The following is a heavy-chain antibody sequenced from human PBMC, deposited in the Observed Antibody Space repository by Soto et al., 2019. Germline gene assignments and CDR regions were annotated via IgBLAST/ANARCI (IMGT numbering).Heavy chain of an antibody. V-gene: IGHV3-30-3*01. D-gene: IGHD2-15*01. Sequence: QVQLVESGGGVVQPGRSLRLSCAASGFTFSSYAMHWVRQAPGKGLEWVAVISYDGSNKYYADSVKGRFTISRDNSKNTLYLQMNSLRAEDTAVYYYARGGRGFSCWGQGTLVTVSS. CDR1: GFTFSSYA. CDR2: ISYDGSNK. CDR3: ARGGRGFSC. J-gene: IGHJ4*02.